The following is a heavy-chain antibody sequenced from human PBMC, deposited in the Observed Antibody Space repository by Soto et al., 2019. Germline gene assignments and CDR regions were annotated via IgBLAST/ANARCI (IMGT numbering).Heavy chain of an antibody. CDR3: ASIRGVFSY. CDR1: GLSLSDVF. V-gene: IGHV3-72*01. CDR2: TKDKAYSYTT. J-gene: IGHJ4*02. Sequence: EVQLVESGGDLVQPGGSLRLSCAASGLSLSDVFIDLVRQAPGKGLEWVGRTKDKAYSYTTEYAASVKGRFTTSRADSRTSVFLQRSILRTGDRVVYSCASIRGVFSYWGQGTRVSGSS. D-gene: IGHD3-10*01.